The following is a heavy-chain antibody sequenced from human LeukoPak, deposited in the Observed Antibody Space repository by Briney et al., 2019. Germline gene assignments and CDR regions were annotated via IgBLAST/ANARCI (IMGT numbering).Heavy chain of an antibody. D-gene: IGHD4/OR15-4a*01. J-gene: IGHJ4*02. CDR1: GYTFTNND. V-gene: IGHV1-8*01. CDR3: AKVVSGAHHDY. CDR2: MNPRSGNT. Sequence: ASVKVSCKASGYTFTNNDISWVRQAAGQGLEWMGWMNPRSGNTGYAQKFQGRVTMTRDTSITTAYMELSALRSEDTAVYYCAKVVSGAHHDYWGQGTLVTVSS.